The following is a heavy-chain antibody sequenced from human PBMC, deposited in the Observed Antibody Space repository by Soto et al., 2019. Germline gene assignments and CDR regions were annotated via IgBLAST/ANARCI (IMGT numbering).Heavy chain of an antibody. CDR1: GFSFSSYA. Sequence: VQLLESGGGMVQPGGSLRLSCAASGFSFSSYAMFWVRQAPGKGLEWVSVISARGGSSYFADSVEGRFTKSRDNSKNVLYLEMNSLRAEDTAIYFCAKGSIEYSASVDNWGQGTLVLVSS. V-gene: IGHV3-23*01. J-gene: IGHJ4*02. D-gene: IGHD5-12*01. CDR2: ISARGGSS. CDR3: AKGSIEYSASVDN.